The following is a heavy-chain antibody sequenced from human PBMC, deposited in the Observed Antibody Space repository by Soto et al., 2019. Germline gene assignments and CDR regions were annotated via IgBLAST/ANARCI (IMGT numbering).Heavy chain of an antibody. CDR2: IKRKTDGGTT. Sequence: EVQLVESGGGLVKPGGYLRLSCAASGFTFSNAWMSWVRQAPGKGLEWVGRIKRKTDGGTTDYAAPVKGRFTISRDDSKNTLYLQMNRLKTEETAVYYCTTDRCGGDCYVIDYWGQGTLVTVSS. V-gene: IGHV3-15*01. D-gene: IGHD2-21*01. CDR3: TTDRCGGDCYVIDY. J-gene: IGHJ4*02. CDR1: GFTFSNAW.